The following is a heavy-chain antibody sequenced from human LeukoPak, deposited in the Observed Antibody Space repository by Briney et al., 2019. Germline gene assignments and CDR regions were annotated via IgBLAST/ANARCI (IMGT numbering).Heavy chain of an antibody. CDR1: GYTFSSYG. CDR2: ISAYNGNT. D-gene: IGHD3-10*01. V-gene: IGHV1-18*01. CDR3: ARDIFAGTMVRGVYDAFDI. J-gene: IGHJ3*02. Sequence: ASVKVSCKASGYTFSSYGISWVRQAPGQGLEWMGWISAYNGNTNYAQKLQGRVTMTTDTSTSTAYMELRSLRSDDTAVYYCARDIFAGTMVRGVYDAFDIWSQGTMVTVSS.